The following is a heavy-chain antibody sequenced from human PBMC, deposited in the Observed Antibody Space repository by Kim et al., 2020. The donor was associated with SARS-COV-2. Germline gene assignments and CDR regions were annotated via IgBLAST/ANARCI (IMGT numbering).Heavy chain of an antibody. Sequence: NSVEGRFTIDRDNSKNTLYLQMNSLSAEDTAVYFCARNYYDSSGFYYFDYWGQGTLVTVSS. V-gene: IGHV3-30*07. J-gene: IGHJ4*02. D-gene: IGHD3-22*01. CDR3: ARNYYDSSGFYYFDY.